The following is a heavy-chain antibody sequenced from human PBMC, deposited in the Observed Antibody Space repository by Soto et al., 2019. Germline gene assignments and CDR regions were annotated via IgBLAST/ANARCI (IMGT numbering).Heavy chain of an antibody. CDR3: ARALLPVHAFDI. Sequence: QVQLVESGGGVVQPGRSLRLSCVASGFTFSSYGMHWVRQAPGKGLEWVAVIWYDGSNKYYADSVKGRFTISRDNSKNTLYLQMNSLRAEDTAVYYCARALLPVHAFDIWGQGTMVTVSS. CDR1: GFTFSSYG. J-gene: IGHJ3*02. V-gene: IGHV3-33*01. CDR2: IWYDGSNK.